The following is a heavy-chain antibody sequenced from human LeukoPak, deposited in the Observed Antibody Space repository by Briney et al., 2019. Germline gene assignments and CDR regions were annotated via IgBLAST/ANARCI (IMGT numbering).Heavy chain of an antibody. CDR1: GGSISSYY. Sequence: SETLSLTCTVSGGSISSYYWSWIRQPPGKGLEWIGYIYTSGSTNYNPSLKSRVTISVDTSKNQFSLKLSSVTAADTAVYYCARQQRNYDFWSGTDTYYYYYMDVWGKGTTVTASS. CDR3: ARQQRNYDFWSGTDTYYYYYMDV. J-gene: IGHJ6*03. V-gene: IGHV4-4*09. CDR2: IYTSGST. D-gene: IGHD3-3*01.